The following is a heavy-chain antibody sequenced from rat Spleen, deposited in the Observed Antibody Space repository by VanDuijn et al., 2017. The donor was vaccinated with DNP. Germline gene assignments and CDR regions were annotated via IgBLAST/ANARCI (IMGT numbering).Heavy chain of an antibody. D-gene: IGHD1-11*01. V-gene: IGHV6-6*01. J-gene: IGHJ4*01. CDR1: GFTFSTAW. CDR3: ASRVAPFYAMDA. CDR2: IKAKSNNYAT. Sequence: EVQVLESGGGLVQPGNSLKLSCATSGFTFSTAWMYWYRQFPEKRLEWVARIKAKSNNYATDYTESVKGRFTISRDDSKSSIYLQMNNLKEEDTAIYYCASRVAPFYAMDAWGQGTSVTVSS.